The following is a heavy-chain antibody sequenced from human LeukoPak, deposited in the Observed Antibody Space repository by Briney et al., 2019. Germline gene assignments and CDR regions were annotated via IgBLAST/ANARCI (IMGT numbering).Heavy chain of an antibody. CDR2: INTDGRIT. CDR3: TRDGGSFCDFDY. J-gene: IGHJ4*02. Sequence: GGSLGLSCVASGFSFRNYAIHWVRQAPGKGLEYVSVINTDGRITYYADSVKGRFAISRDNSKNTVYLQMGSLRGEDMAVYYCTRDGGSFCDFDYWGQGALVTVSS. CDR1: GFSFRNYA. V-gene: IGHV3-64*02. D-gene: IGHD1-26*01.